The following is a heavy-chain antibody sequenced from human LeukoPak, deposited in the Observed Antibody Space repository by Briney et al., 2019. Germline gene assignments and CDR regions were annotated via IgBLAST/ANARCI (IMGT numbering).Heavy chain of an antibody. CDR2: IYHSGST. J-gene: IGHJ5*02. CDR3: ARAAYKYSSGYYYSRSWFDP. CDR1: GYSISSGYY. Sequence: SEALSLTCTVSGYSISSGYYWGWIRQPPGKGLEWIGSIYHSGSTYYNPSLKSRVTISVDTSKNQFSLKLSSVTAADTAVYYCARAAYKYSSGYYYSRSWFDPWGQGTLVTVSS. V-gene: IGHV4-38-2*02. D-gene: IGHD3-22*01.